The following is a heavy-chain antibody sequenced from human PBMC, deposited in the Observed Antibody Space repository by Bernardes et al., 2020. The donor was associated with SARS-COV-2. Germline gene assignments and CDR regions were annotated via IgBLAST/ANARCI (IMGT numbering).Heavy chain of an antibody. V-gene: IGHV1-24*01. J-gene: IGHJ3*02. Sequence: ASVKVSCKVSGYTLTELSMHWVRQAPGKGLEWMGGFDPEDGETIYAQKFQGRVTMTEDTSTDTAYMELSSLRSEDTAVYYCATGGERVGIMSAFDIWGQGTMVTVSS. CDR2: FDPEDGET. D-gene: IGHD3-3*01. CDR1: GYTLTELS. CDR3: ATGGERVGIMSAFDI.